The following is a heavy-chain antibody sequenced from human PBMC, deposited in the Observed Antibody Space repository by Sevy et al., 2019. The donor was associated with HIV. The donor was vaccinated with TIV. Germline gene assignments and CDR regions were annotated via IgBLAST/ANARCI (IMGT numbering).Heavy chain of an antibody. Sequence: GESLKISCKGSGYSFTSYWIGWVRQMPGKGLEWMGIIYPGDSDTRYSPSFQGQVTISADKSTSTAYLQWSSLKASDTAMYSCARGGHYYDSSGRNWFDPWGQGPLVTVSS. CDR1: GYSFTSYW. J-gene: IGHJ5*02. D-gene: IGHD3-22*01. CDR3: ARGGHYYDSSGRNWFDP. V-gene: IGHV5-51*01. CDR2: IYPGDSDT.